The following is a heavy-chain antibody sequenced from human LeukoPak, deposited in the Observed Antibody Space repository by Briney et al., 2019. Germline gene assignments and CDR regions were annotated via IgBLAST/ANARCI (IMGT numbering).Heavy chain of an antibody. V-gene: IGHV3-33*01. D-gene: IGHD2-15*01. CDR3: ARDPCSARSCPPWD. CDR2: IWYDGSKE. J-gene: IGHJ4*02. Sequence: GGSLRLSCAASGYTFRSYGMHWARQAPGKGLEWVAAIWYDGSKEYYADSVKGRFTISRDDSKSTLYLQMNSPRDEDTAVYYCARDPCSARSCPPWDWGQGTQVIVSS. CDR1: GYTFRSYG.